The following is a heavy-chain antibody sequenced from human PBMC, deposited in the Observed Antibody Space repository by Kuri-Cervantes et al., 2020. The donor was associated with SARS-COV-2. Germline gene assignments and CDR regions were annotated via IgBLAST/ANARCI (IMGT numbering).Heavy chain of an antibody. CDR2: IYHSGST. CDR1: GYSISSGYY. D-gene: IGHD2-15*01. J-gene: IGHJ6*03. CDR3: ARNQVVGYYYYYMDV. Sequence: SETLSLTCAVSGYSISSGYYWGWIRQPPGKGLEWIGSIYHSGSTYYNTSLKSRVTISVDTSKNQFSLKLSSVTAADTAAYYCARNQVVGYYYYYMDVWGKGTTVTVSS. V-gene: IGHV4-38-2*01.